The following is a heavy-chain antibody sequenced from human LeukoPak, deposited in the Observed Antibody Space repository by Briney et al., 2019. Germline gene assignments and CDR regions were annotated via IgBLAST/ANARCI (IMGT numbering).Heavy chain of an antibody. D-gene: IGHD2-2*01. Sequence: GASVKVSCKASGYTFTSYYMHWVRQAPGQGLEWMGIINPSGGSTSYAQKLQGRVTMTTDTSTSTAYMELRSLRSDDTAVYYCARGKGYCSSTSCYEDYYGMDVWGQGTTVTVSS. CDR3: ARGKGYCSSTSCYEDYYGMDV. CDR2: INPSGGST. J-gene: IGHJ6*02. V-gene: IGHV1-46*01. CDR1: GYTFTSYY.